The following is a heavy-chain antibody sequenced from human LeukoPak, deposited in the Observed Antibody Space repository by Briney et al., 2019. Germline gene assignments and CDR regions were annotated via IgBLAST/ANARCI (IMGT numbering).Heavy chain of an antibody. Sequence: GGSLRLSCAASGFTFSGYGMHWVRQAPGKGLEWVAFIRYDGGNKYYADSVKGRFTISRDNSKNTLYLQMNSLRAEDTAVYYCASWYSGSYAEYWGQGTLVTVSS. CDR3: ASWYSGSYAEY. D-gene: IGHD1-26*01. CDR1: GFTFSGYG. CDR2: IRYDGGNK. V-gene: IGHV3-30*02. J-gene: IGHJ4*02.